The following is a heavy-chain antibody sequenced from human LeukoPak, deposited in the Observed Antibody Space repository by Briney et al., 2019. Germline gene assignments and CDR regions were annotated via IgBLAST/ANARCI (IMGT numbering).Heavy chain of an antibody. CDR2: IRWNSGNM. V-gene: IGHV3-9*01. J-gene: IGHJ4*02. D-gene: IGHD5-18*01. CDR1: GFTFDDYA. Sequence: GGSLRLSCAASGFTFDDYAMHWVRQAPGKGLEWVAGIRWNSGNMGYADFVKGRFTISRDNAKTSLYLQMNSLRAEDTAVYYCARDLSGVAGYTYGRGIDYWGQGTLVTVSS. CDR3: ARDLSGVAGYTYGRGIDY.